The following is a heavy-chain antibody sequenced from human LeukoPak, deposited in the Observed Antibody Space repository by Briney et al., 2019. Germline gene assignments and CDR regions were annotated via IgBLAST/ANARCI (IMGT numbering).Heavy chain of an antibody. CDR2: IYSDGST. Sequence: GGSLRLSCAASGFTVSSNYMSWVRQAPGKGLEWVSVIYSDGSTYYADSVKGRFTISRDTSKNTLFLQMNSLRAEDTAVYYCARDQSNMGDYYFDYWGQGTLVTVSS. CDR3: ARDQSNMGDYYFDY. CDR1: GFTVSSNY. V-gene: IGHV3-66*01. D-gene: IGHD3-16*01. J-gene: IGHJ4*02.